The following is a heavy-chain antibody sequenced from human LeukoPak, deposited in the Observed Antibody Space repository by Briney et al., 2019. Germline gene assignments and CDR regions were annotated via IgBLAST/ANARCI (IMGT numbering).Heavy chain of an antibody. D-gene: IGHD7-27*01. CDR3: ARVTGVSGLDY. J-gene: IGHJ4*02. CDR1: GGSISSGDYY. Sequence: SETLSLTCTVSGGSISSGDYYWSWIRQPPGKGLEWIGYIYYSGSTYYNPSLKSRVTISVDTSKNHFSLKLSSVTAADTAVYYCARVTGVSGLDYWGQGTLVTVSS. CDR2: IYYSGST. V-gene: IGHV4-30-4*01.